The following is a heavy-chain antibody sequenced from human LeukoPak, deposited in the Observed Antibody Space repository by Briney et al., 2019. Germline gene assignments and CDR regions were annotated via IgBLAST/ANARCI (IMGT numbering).Heavy chain of an antibody. CDR1: GLTFSNYA. V-gene: IGHV3-23*01. J-gene: IGHJ4*02. CDR3: ARRLLWFGDPITAPFY. D-gene: IGHD3-10*01. CDR2: ISGSGIAT. Sequence: PGGSLRLSCEVSGLTFSNYAISWVRQAPGKRLEWVSAISGSGIATYYADSVKGRVTISRDNAKNSLYLQMNSLRAEDTAVYYCARRLLWFGDPITAPFYWGQGTLVTVSS.